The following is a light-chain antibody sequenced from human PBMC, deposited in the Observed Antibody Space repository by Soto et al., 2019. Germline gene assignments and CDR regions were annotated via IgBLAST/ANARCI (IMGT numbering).Light chain of an antibody. V-gene: IGKV1-39*01. J-gene: IGKJ2*01. CDR1: QNIGTS. Sequence: DIHMTQSPSSLSASVGDRVTITCRASQNIGTSLHWYQQKPGTAPKLLIYVSSSLQSGVPSRFSGSGTGTDFTLTISSLQPEDFAVYFCQQTDSFPPTFGQGTRLEI. CDR3: QQTDSFPPT. CDR2: VSS.